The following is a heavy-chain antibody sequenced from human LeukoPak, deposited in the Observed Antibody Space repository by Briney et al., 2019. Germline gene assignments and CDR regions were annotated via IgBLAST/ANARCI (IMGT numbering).Heavy chain of an antibody. D-gene: IGHD3-16*01. V-gene: IGHV4-39*07. J-gene: IGHJ3*02. CDR3: AREPLPLWGAFDI. Sequence: NSSETLSLTCTVSGGSISSSSYYWGWIRQPPGKGLEWIGSIYYSGSTYYNPSLKSRVTISVDTSKNQFSLKLSSVTAADTAVYYCAREPLPLWGAFDIWGQGTMVTVSS. CDR2: IYYSGST. CDR1: GGSISSSSYY.